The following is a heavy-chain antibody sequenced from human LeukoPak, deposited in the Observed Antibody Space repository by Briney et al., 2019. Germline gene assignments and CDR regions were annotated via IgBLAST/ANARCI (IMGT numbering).Heavy chain of an antibody. D-gene: IGHD2-8*02. V-gene: IGHV4-59*11. J-gene: IGHJ3*02. CDR2: FYYDWST. Sequence: SETLSLTCTVSGSSISQHYWSWIRQPPGKGLEYIGYFYYDWSTNFTSSVRSRVTILVVTSKNQFTLHLRSVTAADTAKYYCTRGITGHYRSMGGFAFDIWGQGTVVAVSS. CDR1: GSSISQHY. CDR3: TRGITGHYRSMGGFAFDI.